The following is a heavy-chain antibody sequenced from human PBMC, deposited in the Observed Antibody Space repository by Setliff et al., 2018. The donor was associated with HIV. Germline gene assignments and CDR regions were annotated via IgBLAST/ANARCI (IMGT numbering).Heavy chain of an antibody. CDR1: GYIFTSYT. Sequence: ASVKVSCKASGYIFTSYTMNWVRQAPGQGLEWMGWINTNTGNPTYAQGFTGRFVFSLDTPVTTAYLQISSLKAEDTAVYYCARGRSLVRGSRSGPPSFDPWGHGTLVTVSS. CDR3: ARGRSLVRGSRSGPPSFDP. J-gene: IGHJ5*02. CDR2: INTNTGNP. V-gene: IGHV7-4-1*02. D-gene: IGHD3-16*02.